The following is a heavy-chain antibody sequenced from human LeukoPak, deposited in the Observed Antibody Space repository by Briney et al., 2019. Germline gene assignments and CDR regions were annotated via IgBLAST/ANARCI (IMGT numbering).Heavy chain of an antibody. CDR1: GLTFSTYA. Sequence: GGSLRLSCAASGLTFSTYAVNWVRQAPVKGLEWVSTISGSGDSTYYADSVKGRFTISRDNSKDTLYLQMSSVRVDDTAVYYCARDRGRYYDSRGFYWGYYFDSWGQGILVTVST. V-gene: IGHV3-23*01. J-gene: IGHJ4*02. CDR3: ARDRGRYYDSRGFYWGYYFDS. CDR2: ISGSGDST. D-gene: IGHD3-22*01.